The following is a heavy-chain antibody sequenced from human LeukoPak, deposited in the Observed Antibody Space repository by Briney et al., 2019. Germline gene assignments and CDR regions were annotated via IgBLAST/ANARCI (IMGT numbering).Heavy chain of an antibody. J-gene: IGHJ4*02. Sequence: SETLSLTCTVSGGSISSYYWSWIRQPPGKGLEWIGYIYYSGSTNYNPSLKGRVTISVDTSKNQFSLKLSSVAAADTAVYYCARHDSSGYPLRYWGQGTLVTVSS. CDR1: GGSISSYY. D-gene: IGHD3-22*01. CDR2: IYYSGST. CDR3: ARHDSSGYPLRY. V-gene: IGHV4-59*08.